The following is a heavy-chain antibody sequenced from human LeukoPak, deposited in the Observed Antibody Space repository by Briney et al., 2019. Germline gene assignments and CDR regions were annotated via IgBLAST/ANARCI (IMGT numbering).Heavy chain of an antibody. D-gene: IGHD3-10*01. CDR1: GFTFSSYD. J-gene: IGHJ4*02. Sequence: GGSLRLSCAASGFTFSSYDIHWVRQATGKGLEWVSAIDTAGDTYYPGSVKGRFTISRENAKNSLYLQMNSLRAGDTAVYYCARAGIYGSGSYYFDYWGQGTLVTVSS. CDR2: IDTAGDT. V-gene: IGHV3-13*01. CDR3: ARAGIYGSGSYYFDY.